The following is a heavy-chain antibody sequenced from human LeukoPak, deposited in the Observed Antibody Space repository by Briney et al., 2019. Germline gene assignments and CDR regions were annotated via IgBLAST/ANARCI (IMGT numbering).Heavy chain of an antibody. V-gene: IGHV4-39*01. CDR1: GGSISSSSYY. J-gene: IGHJ3*02. CDR3: ARNHIVVVTATPGAFDI. CDR2: IYYSGST. D-gene: IGHD2-21*02. Sequence: SETLSLTCTVSGGSISSSSYYWGWIRQPPGKGLEWIGSIYYSGSTYYNPSLKSRVTISVDTSKNQFSLKLSSVTAADTAVYYCARNHIVVVTATPGAFDIWGQGTMVTVSS.